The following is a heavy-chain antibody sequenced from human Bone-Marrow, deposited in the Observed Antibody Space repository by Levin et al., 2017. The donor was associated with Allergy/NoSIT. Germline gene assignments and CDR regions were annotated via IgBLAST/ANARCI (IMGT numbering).Heavy chain of an antibody. Sequence: RSSETLSLTCTVSGISIDGGDYYWSWIRQSPGRGLEWIGYILYSGSTHYNPSLRSRVTISQDTSKNQFSLRLTSVTSTDTAVYFCARAHRLSINSGGNVDYWGRGTLVTVSS. CDR2: ILYSGST. D-gene: IGHD2/OR15-2a*01. CDR1: GISIDGGDYY. CDR3: ARAHRLSINSGGNVDY. V-gene: IGHV4-30-4*01. J-gene: IGHJ4*02.